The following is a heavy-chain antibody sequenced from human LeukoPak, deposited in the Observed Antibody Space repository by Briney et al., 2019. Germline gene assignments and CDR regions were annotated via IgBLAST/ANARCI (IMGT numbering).Heavy chain of an antibody. CDR2: ISIYSGNT. V-gene: IGHV1-18*01. D-gene: IGHD7-27*01. J-gene: IGHJ4*02. CDR3: ARDPGGTWGFDY. Sequence: VASVKVSCKASGHTFTSHGLSWARQAPGQGLEWMGWISIYSGNTNYAQKFQDRISMTTDTSTSTAYMELRSLKSDDTAVYYCARDPGGTWGFDYWGQGALVTVSS. CDR1: GHTFTSHG.